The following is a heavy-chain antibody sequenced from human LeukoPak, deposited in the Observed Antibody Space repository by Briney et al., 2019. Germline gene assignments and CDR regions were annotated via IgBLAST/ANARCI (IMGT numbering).Heavy chain of an antibody. J-gene: IGHJ5*02. CDR1: GGTFSSYA. CDR3: ARDDYGGNSESDWFDP. Sequence: ASVKVSCKASGGTFSSYAISWVRQAPGQGLEWMGGIIPIFGTANYAQKFQGRVTITADKSTSTAYMELSSLRSEDTAVYYCARDDYGGNSESDWFDPWGQGTLVTVSS. CDR2: IIPIFGTA. V-gene: IGHV1-69*06. D-gene: IGHD4-23*01.